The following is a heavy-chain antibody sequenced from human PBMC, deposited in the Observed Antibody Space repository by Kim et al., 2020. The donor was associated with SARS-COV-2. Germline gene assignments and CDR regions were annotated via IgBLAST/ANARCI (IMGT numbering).Heavy chain of an antibody. CDR2: IYTSGST. CDR3: ARELGSGWYSAAFDI. V-gene: IGHV4-4*07. Sequence: SETLSLTCTVSGGSISSYYWSWIRQPAGKGLEWIGRIYTSGSTNYNPSLKSRVTMSVDTSKNQFSLKLSSVTAADTAVYYCARELGSGWYSAAFDIWGQGTMVTVSS. J-gene: IGHJ3*02. CDR1: GGSISSYY. D-gene: IGHD6-19*01.